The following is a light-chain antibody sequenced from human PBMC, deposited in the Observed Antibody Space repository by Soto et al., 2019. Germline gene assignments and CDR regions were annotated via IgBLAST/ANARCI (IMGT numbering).Light chain of an antibody. CDR3: QQYYSTPWT. CDR2: WAS. CDR1: QSVLYSSNNRNY. V-gene: IGKV4-1*01. J-gene: IGKJ1*01. Sequence: DIVMTQSPDSLAVSLDERATINCKSSQSVLYSSNNRNYLAWYQQKPGQPPKLLIYWASTRESGVPDRFSGSGSETDFTLTISSLQAEDVAVYYCQQYYSTPWTFGQGTKVEIK.